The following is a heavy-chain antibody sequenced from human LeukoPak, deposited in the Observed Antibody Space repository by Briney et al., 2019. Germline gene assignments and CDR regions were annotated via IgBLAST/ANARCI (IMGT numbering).Heavy chain of an antibody. CDR2: ISYDGSNK. CDR3: ARDRQQLKGPESPEFDP. J-gene: IGHJ5*02. D-gene: IGHD6-13*01. Sequence: PGGSLRLSCAASGFTFSSYAMHWVRQAPGKGLEWVAVISYDGSNKYYADSVKGRFTISRDNSKNTLYLQMNSLRAEDTAVYYCARDRQQLKGPESPEFDPWGQGTLVTVSS. V-gene: IGHV3-30*04. CDR1: GFTFSSYA.